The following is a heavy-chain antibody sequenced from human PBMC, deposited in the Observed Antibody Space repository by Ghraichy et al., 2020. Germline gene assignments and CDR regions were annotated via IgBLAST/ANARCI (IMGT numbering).Heavy chain of an antibody. CDR2: ISGSGGST. J-gene: IGHJ5*02. D-gene: IGHD6-19*01. V-gene: IGHV3-23*01. CDR1: GFTFSSYA. Sequence: GGSLRLSCAASGFTFSSYAMSWVRQAPGKGLEWVSAISGSGGSTYYADSVKGRFTISRDNSKNTLYLQMNSLRAEDTAVYYCAKPGVGSSGWYRVGWFDPWGQGTLVTVSS. CDR3: AKPGVGSSGWYRVGWFDP.